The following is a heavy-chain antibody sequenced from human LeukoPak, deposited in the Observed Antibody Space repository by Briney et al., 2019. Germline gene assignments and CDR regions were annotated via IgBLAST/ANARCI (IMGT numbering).Heavy chain of an antibody. Sequence: SETLSLTCTVSGYSISSGYYWGWIRQPPGKGLEWIGSIYQSGSTYYNPSLKSRVTISVDTSKNQFSLKLSSVTAADTAVYYCAREGRGYYYDSSGYSDYWGQGTLVTVSS. J-gene: IGHJ4*02. D-gene: IGHD3-22*01. CDR2: IYQSGST. V-gene: IGHV4-38-2*02. CDR3: AREGRGYYYDSSGYSDY. CDR1: GYSISSGYY.